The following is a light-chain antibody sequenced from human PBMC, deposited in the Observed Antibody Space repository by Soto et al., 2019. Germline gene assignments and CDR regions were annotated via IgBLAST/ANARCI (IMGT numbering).Light chain of an antibody. CDR1: QSVLYSSNNKNY. CDR3: QQYYSTPYT. V-gene: IGKV4-1*01. J-gene: IGKJ2*01. CDR2: WAS. Sequence: DIVMTQSPDSLAVSLGERATINCKSSQSVLYSSNNKNYLAWYQQKPGQPPKLLIYWASTRDSGVPDRFSGSGSGTDFTLTISSLQAADVAVYDCQQYYSTPYTFGQGTKLEIK.